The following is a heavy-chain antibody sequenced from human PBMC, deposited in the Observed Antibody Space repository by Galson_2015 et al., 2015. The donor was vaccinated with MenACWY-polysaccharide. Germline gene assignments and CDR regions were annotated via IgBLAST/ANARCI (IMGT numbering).Heavy chain of an antibody. D-gene: IGHD1-14*01. CDR2: ISYSGNII. CDR1: GFTYCDYY. CDR3: ATRSTPVDNHAFDS. Sequence: SLRLSCAASGFTYCDYYMNWIRQAPGKGLEWISYISYSGNIIYYADSVKGRFTISWDTAKKSLYLLMDGLRADDTAVYYCATRSTPVDNHAFDSWGQGTMVIVSS. V-gene: IGHV3-11*01. J-gene: IGHJ3*01.